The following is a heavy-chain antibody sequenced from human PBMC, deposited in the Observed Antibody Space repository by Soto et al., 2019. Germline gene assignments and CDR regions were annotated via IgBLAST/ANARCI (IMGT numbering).Heavy chain of an antibody. CDR3: AKGRHDRSDYYSAFDY. CDR2: ISYDGSKK. V-gene: IGHV3-30*18. CDR1: GFTFSSYG. Sequence: QVQLVESGGGVVQPGRSLRLSCVASGFTFSSYGMHWVRQAPGKGLEWVVFISYDGSKKYYVDSVKGRFTISRDNSKNTLYLQMNSLRVEDTAVYYCAKGRHDRSDYYSAFDYWGQGNLVTVSS. J-gene: IGHJ4*02. D-gene: IGHD3-22*01.